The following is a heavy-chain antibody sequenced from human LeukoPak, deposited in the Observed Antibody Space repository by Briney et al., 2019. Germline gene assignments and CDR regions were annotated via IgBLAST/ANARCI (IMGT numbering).Heavy chain of an antibody. CDR1: GYTFTSYG. D-gene: IGHD4-17*01. J-gene: IGHJ5*02. CDR3: ARDLDYGDYGNWFDP. V-gene: IGHV1-18*01. CDR2: ISAYNGNT. Sequence: ASVKVSCKASGYTFTSYGISWVRQAPGQGLEWMGWISAYNGNTSYAQKFQGRVTTTTDTSTSTAYMELRSLRYDDTAVYYCARDLDYGDYGNWFDPWGQGTLVTVSS.